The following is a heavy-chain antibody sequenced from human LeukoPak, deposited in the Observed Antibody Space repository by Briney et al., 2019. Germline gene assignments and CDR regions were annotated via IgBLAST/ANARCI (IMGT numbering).Heavy chain of an antibody. V-gene: IGHV3-11*01. CDR3: AKAAAGSNWYYYCMDF. CDR1: GFTFSDYY. D-gene: IGHD6-13*01. Sequence: GGSLRLSCAASGFTFSDYYMSWIRQAPGKGLEWVSYISSSGSTIYYADSVKGRFTISRDNAKNSLYLQMNSLRAEDTAVYYCAKAAAGSNWYYYCMDFWGQGTTVTVSS. J-gene: IGHJ6*02. CDR2: ISSSGSTI.